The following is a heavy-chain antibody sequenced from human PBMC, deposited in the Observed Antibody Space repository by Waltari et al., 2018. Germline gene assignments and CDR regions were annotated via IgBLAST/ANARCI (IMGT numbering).Heavy chain of an antibody. CDR3: ARDRTGLKSQSSFDS. V-gene: IGHV3-21*01. J-gene: IGHJ4*02. CDR2: ISMSSRYM. D-gene: IGHD1-1*01. CDR1: GFPLSAYT. Sequence: EVQLVESGGGLVKPGGSLRLSRAASGFPLSAYTMNWVRQAPGKGLEWVSSISMSSRYMYYADSVKGRFTISRDDAKRSLYLQMNTLRDEDSAFYYCARDRTGLKSQSSFDSWGQGTLVIVSS.